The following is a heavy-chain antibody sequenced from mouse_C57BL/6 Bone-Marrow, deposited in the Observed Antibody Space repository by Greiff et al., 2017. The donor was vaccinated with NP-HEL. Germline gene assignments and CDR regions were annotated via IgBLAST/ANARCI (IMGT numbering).Heavy chain of an antibody. CDR3: ASLGRTGFDY. V-gene: IGHV1-69*01. J-gene: IGHJ2*01. CDR1: GYTFTSYW. D-gene: IGHD4-1*01. CDR2: IDPSDSYT. Sequence: VQLQQPGAELVMPGASVKLSCKASGYTFTSYWMHWVKQRPGQGLEWIGEIDPSDSYTNYNQKFKGKSTLTVDKSSSTAYMQLSSLTSEDSAVYYCASLGRTGFDYWGQGTTLTVSS.